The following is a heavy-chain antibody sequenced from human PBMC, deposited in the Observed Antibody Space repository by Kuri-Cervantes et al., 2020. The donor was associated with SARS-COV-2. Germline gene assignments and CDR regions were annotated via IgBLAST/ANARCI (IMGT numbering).Heavy chain of an antibody. J-gene: IGHJ2*01. Sequence: SETLSLTCTVSDDSMSNGDYHWSWIRQPPGKGLEWIGSIYHSGSTYYNPSLKSRVTISVDTSKNQFSLKLSSVTAADTAVYYCARVRYCSSTSCRLGWYFDLWGRGTLVTVSS. D-gene: IGHD2-2*01. CDR3: ARVRYCSSTSCRLGWYFDL. CDR1: DDSMSNGDYH. V-gene: IGHV4-38-2*02. CDR2: IYHSGST.